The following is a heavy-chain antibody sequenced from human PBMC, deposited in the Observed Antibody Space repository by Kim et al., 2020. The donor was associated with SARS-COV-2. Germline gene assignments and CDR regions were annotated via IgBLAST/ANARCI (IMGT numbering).Heavy chain of an antibody. D-gene: IGHD2-2*01. CDR2: ISYDGSNK. V-gene: IGHV3-30*18. CDR3: AKDCVAVPSAILYEGRFV. CDR1: GFTFSSYG. Sequence: GGSLRLSCAASGFTFSSYGMHWVRQAPGKGLEWVAVISYDGSNKYYADSVKGRFTISRDNSKNTLYLQMNSLRAEDTAVYYCAKDCVAVPSAILYEGRFVWRQG. J-gene: IGHJ6*02.